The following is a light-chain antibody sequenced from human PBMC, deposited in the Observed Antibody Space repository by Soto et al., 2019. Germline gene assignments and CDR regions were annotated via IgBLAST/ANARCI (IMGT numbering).Light chain of an antibody. J-gene: IGKJ1*01. CDR3: QQYGSSPRT. Sequence: EIVLTQSPGTLSLSPGERATLSCRASQSVSSSYLAWYQQKPGQAPRLLIYDASSRDTGIPDRFSGSGSGPDFTLTISRLEPEDFALYYCQQYGSSPRTFGQGTKAEIK. CDR2: DAS. CDR1: QSVSSSY. V-gene: IGKV3-20*01.